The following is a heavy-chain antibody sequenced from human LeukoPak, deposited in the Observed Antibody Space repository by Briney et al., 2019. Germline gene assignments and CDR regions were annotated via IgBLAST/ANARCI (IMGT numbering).Heavy chain of an antibody. V-gene: IGHV4-59*01. Sequence: SETLSLTCTVSGGSISSYYWSWIRQPPGKGLEWIGYIYYSGSTNYNPSLKSRVTISVDTSKNQFSLKLSSVTAADTAVYYCARVNLVGATGFAFDIWGQGTMVTVSS. CDR1: GGSISSYY. CDR2: IYYSGST. J-gene: IGHJ3*02. D-gene: IGHD1-26*01. CDR3: ARVNLVGATGFAFDI.